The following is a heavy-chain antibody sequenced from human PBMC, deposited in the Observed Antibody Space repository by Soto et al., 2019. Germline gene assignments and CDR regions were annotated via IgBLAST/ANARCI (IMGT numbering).Heavy chain of an antibody. D-gene: IGHD3-9*01. Sequence: SETLSLTCTVSGGSISSYYWSWIRQPPGKGLEWIGYIYYSGSTNYNPSLKSRVTISVDTSKNQFSLKLSSVTAVDTAVYYCARRYGDAFDIWGQGTMVTVSS. CDR1: GGSISSYY. J-gene: IGHJ3*02. V-gene: IGHV4-59*01. CDR3: ARRYGDAFDI. CDR2: IYYSGST.